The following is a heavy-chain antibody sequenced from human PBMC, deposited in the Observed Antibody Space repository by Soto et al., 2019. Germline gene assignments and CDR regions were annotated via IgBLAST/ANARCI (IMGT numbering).Heavy chain of an antibody. J-gene: IGHJ4*02. CDR3: ARDDLWEPGFDY. V-gene: IGHV3-33*01. CDR1: GFTFSSYG. D-gene: IGHD1-26*01. CDR2: IWYDGSNK. Sequence: GGSLRLSCAASGFTFSSYGMHWVRQAPGKGLEWVAVIWYDGSNKYYADSVKGRFTISRDNSKNTLYLQMNSLRAEDTAVYYCARDDLWEPGFDYWGQGTLVTVSS.